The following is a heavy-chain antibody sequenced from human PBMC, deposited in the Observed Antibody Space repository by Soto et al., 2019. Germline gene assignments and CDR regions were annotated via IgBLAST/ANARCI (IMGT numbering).Heavy chain of an antibody. CDR1: RVAFSNHA. CDR3: ARDDAYDDNGFDY. D-gene: IGHD4-17*01. CDR2: IPHDGRYQ. V-gene: IGHV3-33*01. Sequence: QVQLVESGGGVDQPGTSLRLSCAASRVAFSNHAMHWVRQAPGKGLEWVAVIPHDGRYQYYVDYVKDRLTISRDNSKNTLHRQRNCIRVEDKAVYYCARDDAYDDNGFDYWGQGILVPVSP. J-gene: IGHJ4*02.